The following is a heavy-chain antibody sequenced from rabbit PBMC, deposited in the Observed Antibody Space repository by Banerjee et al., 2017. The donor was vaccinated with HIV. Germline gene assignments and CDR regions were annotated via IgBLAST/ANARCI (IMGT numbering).Heavy chain of an antibody. CDR1: GFSFSNKYV. J-gene: IGHJ4*01. D-gene: IGHD4-1*01. V-gene: IGHV1S45*01. CDR2: IAAGSGNT. Sequence: QEQLEESGGDLVKPEGSLTITCTASGFSFSNKYVMCWVRQAPGKGLEWIGCIAAGSGNTYYASWAKGRFTISKTSSTVDLKMTSLTAADTATYFCARDLAGVIGWNFKLWGPGTLVTVS. CDR3: ARDLAGVIGWNFKL.